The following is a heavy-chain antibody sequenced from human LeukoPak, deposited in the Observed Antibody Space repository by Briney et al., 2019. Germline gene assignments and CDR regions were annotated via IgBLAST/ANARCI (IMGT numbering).Heavy chain of an antibody. CDR2: ISSSSSTI. CDR3: ARDRGSTTMVRGVNHF. D-gene: IGHD3-10*01. J-gene: IGHJ4*02. V-gene: IGHV3-48*04. Sequence: GGSLRLSCAASGFTFSSYSMNWVRQAPGKGLEWVSYISSSSSTIYYADSVKGRFTISRDNAKNSLYLQMNSLRAEDTAVYYYARDRGSTTMVRGVNHFWGQGTLVTVSS. CDR1: GFTFSSYS.